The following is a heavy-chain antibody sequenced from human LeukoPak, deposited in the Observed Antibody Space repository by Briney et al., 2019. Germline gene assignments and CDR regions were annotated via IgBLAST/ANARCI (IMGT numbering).Heavy chain of an antibody. D-gene: IGHD3-22*01. CDR2: IRGGGGGK. J-gene: IGHJ4*02. V-gene: IGHV3-43*02. Sequence: PGGSLRLSCAASGFTFDDYAMQWVRLAPGKGLEWVSLIRGGGGGKHYADSVKGRFTISRDNSENSLYLRMNTLRTEDTALYYCAKVLPRAYYDSTGYYLPLDSWGQGTLVIVSS. CDR3: AKVLPRAYYDSTGYYLPLDS. CDR1: GFTFDDYA.